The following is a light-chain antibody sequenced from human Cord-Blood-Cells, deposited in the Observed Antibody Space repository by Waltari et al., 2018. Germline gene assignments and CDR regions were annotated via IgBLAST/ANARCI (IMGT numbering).Light chain of an antibody. Sequence: EIVMPQSPATLSASPGERATLPCRASQSVSSNLAWYQQKPGQAPRLLISGASTRATGIPARFSGSGSGTEFTLTISSLQSEDFAVYYCQQYNNWPPYTFGQGTKLEIK. CDR2: GAS. J-gene: IGKJ2*01. V-gene: IGKV3-15*01. CDR3: QQYNNWPPYT. CDR1: QSVSSN.